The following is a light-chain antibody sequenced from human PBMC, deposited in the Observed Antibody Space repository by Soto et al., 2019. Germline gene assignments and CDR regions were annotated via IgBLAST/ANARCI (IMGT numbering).Light chain of an antibody. J-gene: IGKJ1*01. Sequence: AIQMTQAPSSLSASVGDRVTITCRASQGIRNDLGWYQQKPGKAPKLLIYAASSLQSGVPSRFSGSGSGTDFTLTISRLQPEDFATYYCLQYYNYPWTFDQGTKVEIK. CDR2: AAS. CDR3: LQYYNYPWT. V-gene: IGKV1-6*01. CDR1: QGIRND.